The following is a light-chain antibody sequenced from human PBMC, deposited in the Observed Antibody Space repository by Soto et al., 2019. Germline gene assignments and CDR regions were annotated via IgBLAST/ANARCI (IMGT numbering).Light chain of an antibody. CDR1: TGAVTNGHY. Sequence: QAVVTQEPSLTVSPGGTVTLTCGSSTGAVTNGHYPYWFQQKPGQAPRTLIYDTTNRLSWTPARFSCSLLGGKSALTLSGAQPEDEADYYCFLSYKGPSVFGTGTQLT. J-gene: IGLJ1*01. V-gene: IGLV7-46*01. CDR2: DTT. CDR3: FLSYKGPSV.